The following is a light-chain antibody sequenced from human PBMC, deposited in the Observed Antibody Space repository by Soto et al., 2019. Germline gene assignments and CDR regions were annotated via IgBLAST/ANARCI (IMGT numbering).Light chain of an antibody. CDR3: QHYDNLPPLT. CDR1: QSISSW. Sequence: DIQMTQSPSTLSASVGDRVTITCRASQSISSWLAWYQQKPGKAPKLLIYDASSLESGVPSRFSGSGSGTEFTLTISSLQPDDFATYYCQHYDNLPPLTFGGGTKVEI. CDR2: DAS. V-gene: IGKV1-5*01. J-gene: IGKJ4*01.